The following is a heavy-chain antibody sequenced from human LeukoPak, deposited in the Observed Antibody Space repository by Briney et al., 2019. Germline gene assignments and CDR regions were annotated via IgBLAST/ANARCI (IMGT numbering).Heavy chain of an antibody. CDR2: ISFDGSNG. CDR1: EFTFSSYA. CDR3: ARDRGNYDASGYYYYYGIDV. D-gene: IGHD3-22*01. J-gene: IGHJ6*02. V-gene: IGHV3-30*04. Sequence: PGGSLRLSCEASEFTFSSYAIHWVRQALGKGLEWVAVISFDGSNGYYAGSVKGRFTISRDNSENMMYLQMNSLRAEDTAVYYCARDRGNYDASGYYYYYGIDVWGRGTTVTVSS.